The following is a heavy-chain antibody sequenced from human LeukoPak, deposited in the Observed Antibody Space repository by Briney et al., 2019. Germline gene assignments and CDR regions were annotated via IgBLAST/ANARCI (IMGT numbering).Heavy chain of an antibody. Sequence: GGPLRLSCAASGFTFSSYSMNWVRQAPGKGLEWVAFIRYDGSNKYYADSVKGRFTISRDNSKNTLYLQMNSLRAEDTAVYYCANTVVPAANTDYWGQGALVTVSS. V-gene: IGHV3-30*02. D-gene: IGHD2-2*01. J-gene: IGHJ4*02. CDR2: IRYDGSNK. CDR3: ANTVVPAANTDY. CDR1: GFTFSSYS.